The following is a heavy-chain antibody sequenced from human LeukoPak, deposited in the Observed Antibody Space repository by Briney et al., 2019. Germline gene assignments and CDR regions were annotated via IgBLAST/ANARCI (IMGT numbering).Heavy chain of an antibody. CDR1: DDSISSGNY. V-gene: IGHV4-38-2*02. D-gene: IGHD3-10*01. J-gene: IGHJ4*02. CDR2: IYHIRKT. CDR3: ARLGYYYGTPRNFDY. Sequence: SETLSLTCTVSDDSISSGNYWGWIRQPPGKGLEWLGSIYHIRKTYYNPSFKSRVTISEDTSKNQLYLNLNTLTAADTAVYYCARLGYYYGTPRNFDYWGQGTLVTVSS.